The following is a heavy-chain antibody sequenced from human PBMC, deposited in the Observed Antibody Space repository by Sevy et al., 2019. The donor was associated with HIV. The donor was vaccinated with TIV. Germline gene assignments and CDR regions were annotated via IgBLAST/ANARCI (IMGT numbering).Heavy chain of an antibody. CDR3: AASYYDFLTGSGGWFDP. V-gene: IGHV4-59*13. Sequence: SETLSLTCSLSGGSNNNYYWSWIRQPPGKGLEWIGYIYHTGSTNYNPSLKSRVTISIDKSNNQFSLKLSSVTAADTAVYYCAASYYDFLTGSGGWFDPWGRGTLVTV. D-gene: IGHD3-9*01. CDR2: IYHTGST. CDR1: GGSNNNYY. J-gene: IGHJ5*02.